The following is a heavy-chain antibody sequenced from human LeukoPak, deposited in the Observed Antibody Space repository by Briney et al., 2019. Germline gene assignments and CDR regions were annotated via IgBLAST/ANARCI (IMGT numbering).Heavy chain of an antibody. D-gene: IGHD1-7*01. J-gene: IGHJ4*02. V-gene: IGHV3-48*01. Sequence: GGSLRLSCAASAFTFSDYSMNWVRQAPGEGLEWVSYISGRSSTIYYADSVKGRFTISRDNGKNSVYLEMNSLRAEDTALYYCARDFRENYSIDYWGQGTLVTVSS. CDR2: ISGRSSTI. CDR3: ARDFRENYSIDY. CDR1: AFTFSDYS.